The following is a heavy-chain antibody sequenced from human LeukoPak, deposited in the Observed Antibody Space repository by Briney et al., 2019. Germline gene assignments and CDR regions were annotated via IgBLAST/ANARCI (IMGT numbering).Heavy chain of an antibody. Sequence: GGSLRLSCAASGFRFDDFAMHWVRQSPGKGLEWVSLVSADGAKSYCAESVRGRFTISRDNSKNSLYLQMNTLRSEDTAFYYCAKEIDTLGTNAFDIWGHGTLATVSS. J-gene: IGHJ3*02. V-gene: IGHV3-43*02. D-gene: IGHD2-15*01. CDR2: VSADGAKS. CDR1: GFRFDDFA. CDR3: AKEIDTLGTNAFDI.